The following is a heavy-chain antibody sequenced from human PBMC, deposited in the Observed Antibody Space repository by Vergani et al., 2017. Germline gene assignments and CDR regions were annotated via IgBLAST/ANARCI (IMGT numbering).Heavy chain of an antibody. D-gene: IGHD2-21*01. CDR1: GGSISSGDYY. CDR2: IYYSGST. V-gene: IGHV4-30-4*01. Sequence: QVQLQESGPGLVKPSQTLSLTCTVSGGSISSGDYYWSWIRQPPGKGLEWIGYIYYSGSTYYNPSLKSRVTISVDPSKNQSSLKLSSVTAADTAVYYCAREVAYFGGDCPDYFDYWGQGTLVTVSS. J-gene: IGHJ4*02. CDR3: AREVAYFGGDCPDYFDY.